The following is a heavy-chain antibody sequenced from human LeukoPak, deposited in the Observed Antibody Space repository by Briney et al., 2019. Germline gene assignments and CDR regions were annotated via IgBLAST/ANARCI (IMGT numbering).Heavy chain of an antibody. V-gene: IGHV3-48*03. CDR1: GFTFSNYV. CDR2: ISSSGSTI. CDR3: AELGITMIGGV. D-gene: IGHD3-10*02. J-gene: IGHJ6*04. Sequence: GESLRLSCAASGFTFSNYVMSWVRQAPGKGLEGVSYISSSGSTIYYADSVKGRFTISRDNAKNSLYLQMNSVRAEDTAVYYCAELGITMIGGVWGKGTTVTISS.